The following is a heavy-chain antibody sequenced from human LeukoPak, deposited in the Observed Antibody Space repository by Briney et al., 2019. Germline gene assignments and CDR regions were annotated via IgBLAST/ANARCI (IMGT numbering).Heavy chain of an antibody. D-gene: IGHD2-21*01. J-gene: IGHJ6*02. CDR2: ISYDGSNK. CDR3: ARELRYYGMDV. V-gene: IGHV3-30*04. CDR1: GFTFSSYA. Sequence: GGSLRLSCAASGFTFSSYAMHWVRQAPGKGLEWVAVISYDGSNKYYADSVKGRFTISRDNSKNMLYLQMNSLRAEDTAVYYCARELRYYGMDVWGQGTTVTVSS.